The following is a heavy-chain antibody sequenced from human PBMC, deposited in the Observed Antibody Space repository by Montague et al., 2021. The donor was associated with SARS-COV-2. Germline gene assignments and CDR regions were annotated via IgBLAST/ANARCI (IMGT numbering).Heavy chain of an antibody. CDR2: IHHGGST. CDR3: ARLGDGVVPSPILGVGPYYSYYYMDV. CDR1: GVSFSTYS. Sequence: SETLSLTCAVHGVSFSTYSWNWIRQPPGKGLEWIGEIHHGGSTNYNPSLKSRVTISADTSKNQFSLKLTSVAAADTAVYYCARLGDGVVPSPILGVGPYYSYYYMDVWGKGTTVTVSS. V-gene: IGHV4-34*01. D-gene: IGHD3-10*01. J-gene: IGHJ6*03.